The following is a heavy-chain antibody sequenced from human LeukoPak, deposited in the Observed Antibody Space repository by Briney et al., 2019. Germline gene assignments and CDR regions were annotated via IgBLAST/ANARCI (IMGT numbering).Heavy chain of an antibody. D-gene: IGHD3-16*01. J-gene: IGHJ4*02. CDR3: ARDLDYVWGSYMDY. CDR2: IKQDGSEK. Sequence: GGSLRLSCAASGFTFSSCWMSWVRQAPGKGLEWVANIKQDGSEKYYVDSVKGQFTISRDNAKNSLYLQMNSLRAEDTAVYYCARDLDYVWGSYMDYWGQGTLVTVSS. V-gene: IGHV3-7*01. CDR1: GFTFSSCW.